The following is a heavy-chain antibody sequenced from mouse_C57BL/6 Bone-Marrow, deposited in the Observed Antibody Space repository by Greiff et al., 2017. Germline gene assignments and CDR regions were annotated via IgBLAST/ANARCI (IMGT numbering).Heavy chain of an antibody. CDR3: ARDSSGYAY. CDR1: GYSITSGYY. J-gene: IGHJ3*01. D-gene: IGHD3-2*02. CDR2: ISYDGSN. V-gene: IGHV3-6*01. Sequence: EVKVEESGPGLVKPSQSLSLTCSVTGYSITSGYYWNWIRQFPGNKLEWMGYISYDGSNNYNPSLKNRISITLYTSKTQFFLKLNSVTTEDTATYYCARDSSGYAYGGQGTLVTVSA.